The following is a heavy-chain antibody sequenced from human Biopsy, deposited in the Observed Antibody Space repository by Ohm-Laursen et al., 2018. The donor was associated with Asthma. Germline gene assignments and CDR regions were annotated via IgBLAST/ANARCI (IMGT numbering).Heavy chain of an antibody. J-gene: IGHJ6*02. D-gene: IGHD3-3*01. CDR2: ITHSGRP. Sequence: SETLSLTCAVSGGSFRDYSWGWIRQPPGKGLEWIGEITHSGRPNYNPSLKSRFTVSIDTPKRQFSLRLHSVTAAETAVYYCVRFFAGAVYHNSVMDVWGQGTTVSVSS. V-gene: IGHV4-34*01. CDR1: GGSFRDYS. CDR3: VRFFAGAVYHNSVMDV.